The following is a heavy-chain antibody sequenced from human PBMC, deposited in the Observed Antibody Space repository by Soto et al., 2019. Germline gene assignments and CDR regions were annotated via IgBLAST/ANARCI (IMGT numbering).Heavy chain of an antibody. D-gene: IGHD6-6*01. J-gene: IGHJ6*02. CDR2: IWSDGNNK. CDR3: ARGSSSSGIQGMDV. V-gene: IGHV3-33*01. Sequence: LRLSFAASGXTFSNYGMHWVRQAPGKGLEWVAVIWSDGNNKYFADSVKGRFTISRDNSKNTLYLQMNSLRAEDTAVYYCARGSSSSGIQGMDVWGQGTTVTVSS. CDR1: GXTFSNYG.